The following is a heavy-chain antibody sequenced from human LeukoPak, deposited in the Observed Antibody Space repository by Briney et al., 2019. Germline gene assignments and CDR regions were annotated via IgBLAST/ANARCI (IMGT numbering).Heavy chain of an antibody. J-gene: IGHJ6*03. CDR1: GGSISSYY. V-gene: IGHV4-59*01. D-gene: IGHD3-10*01. CDR3: ARGRVSSSTWFSTYYYYFYMDV. Sequence: PSETLSLTCTVSGGSISSYYWSWIQQPPGKGLEWIGYIYYSGSTNFNPSLNGRVSISRDTSKNLFSLRLRSVTAADTAVYFGARGRVSSSTWFSTYYYYFYMDVWGKGTTVTVSS. CDR2: IYYSGST.